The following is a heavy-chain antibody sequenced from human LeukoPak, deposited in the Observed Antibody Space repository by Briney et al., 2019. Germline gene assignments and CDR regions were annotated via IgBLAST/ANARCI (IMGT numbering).Heavy chain of an antibody. CDR3: ARARGGCQQLVRYFDY. V-gene: IGHV4-34*01. J-gene: IGHJ4*02. CDR2: INHSGST. D-gene: IGHD6-13*01. CDR1: GGSFSGYY. Sequence: PSETLSLTCAVYGGSFSGYYWSWIRQPPGKGLEWIGEINHSGSTNYNPSLKSRVTISVDTSKNQFSLKLSSVTAADTAVYYCARARGGCQQLVRYFDYWGQGTLVTVSS.